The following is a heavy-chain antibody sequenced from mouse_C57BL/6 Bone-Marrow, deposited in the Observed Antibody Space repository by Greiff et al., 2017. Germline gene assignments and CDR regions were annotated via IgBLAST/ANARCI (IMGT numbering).Heavy chain of an antibody. Sequence: EVKLVESGGGLVQSGRSLRLSCATSGFTFSDFYMEWVRQAPGKGLEWIAASRNKANDYTTEYSASVKGRFIVSRDTSQSILYLQMNALRAEDTAIYYCAREAIFPYAMDYWGQGTSVTVSS. CDR2: SRNKANDYTT. J-gene: IGHJ4*01. CDR1: GFTFSDFY. CDR3: AREAIFPYAMDY. V-gene: IGHV7-1*01.